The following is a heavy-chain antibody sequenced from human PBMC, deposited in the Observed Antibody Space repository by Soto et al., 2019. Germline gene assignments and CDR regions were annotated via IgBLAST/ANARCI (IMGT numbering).Heavy chain of an antibody. CDR3: AKDMFSSSSAATFDY. J-gene: IGHJ4*02. CDR1: GFIFDDYA. V-gene: IGHV3-9*01. D-gene: IGHD6-6*01. Sequence: EVQQVESGGGLAQPGRSLRLSCAASGFIFDDYAMHWVRQAPGKGLEWVSGISWQSGSIRYADSVKGRFTISRDNAKNSLYLQMNSLRVEDTALYYCAKDMFSSSSAATFDYWGQGILVTVSS. CDR2: ISWQSGSI.